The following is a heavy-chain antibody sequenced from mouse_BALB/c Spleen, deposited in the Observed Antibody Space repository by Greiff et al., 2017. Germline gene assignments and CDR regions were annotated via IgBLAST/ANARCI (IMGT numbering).Heavy chain of an antibody. CDR3: ARHPTTVVDY. CDR1: GFTFSSYG. CDR2: ISSGGSYT. V-gene: IGHV5-6*01. J-gene: IGHJ2*01. D-gene: IGHD1-1*01. Sequence: EVMLVESGGDLVKPGGSLKLSCAASGFTFSSYGMSWVRQTPDKRLEWVATISSGGSYTYYPDSVKGRFTISRDNAKNTLYLQMSSLKSEDTAMYYCARHPTTVVDYWGQGTTLTVSS.